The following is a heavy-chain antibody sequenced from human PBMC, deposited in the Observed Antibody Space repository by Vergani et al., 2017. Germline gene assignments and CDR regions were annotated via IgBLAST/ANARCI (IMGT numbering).Heavy chain of an antibody. J-gene: IGHJ6*03. D-gene: IGHD3-3*01. CDR1: GFTFSSYS. V-gene: IGHV3-15*01. CDR2: IKSKTDGGTT. Sequence: EVQLVESGGGLVKPGGSLRLSCAASGFTFSSYSMNWVRQAPGKGLEWVGRIKSKTDGGTTYYAAPVKGKFTISRDDSKNTLYLQMNSLKTEDTAVYYCTTGQNVLRFLEWLREAPSYYYYYMDVWGKGTTVTVSS. CDR3: TTGQNVLRFLEWLREAPSYYYYYMDV.